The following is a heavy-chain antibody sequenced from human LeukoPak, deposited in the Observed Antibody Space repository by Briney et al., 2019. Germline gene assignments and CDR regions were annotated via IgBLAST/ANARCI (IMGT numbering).Heavy chain of an antibody. Sequence: ASVKVSCKASGYTFTSYDINWVRQATGQGLEWMGWMNPNSGNTGYAQKFQGRVTMTRNTSISTAYVELSSLRSEDTAVYYCAREMVVAANLDYWGQGTLVTVSS. CDR1: GYTFTSYD. J-gene: IGHJ4*02. V-gene: IGHV1-8*01. CDR2: MNPNSGNT. CDR3: AREMVVAANLDY. D-gene: IGHD2-15*01.